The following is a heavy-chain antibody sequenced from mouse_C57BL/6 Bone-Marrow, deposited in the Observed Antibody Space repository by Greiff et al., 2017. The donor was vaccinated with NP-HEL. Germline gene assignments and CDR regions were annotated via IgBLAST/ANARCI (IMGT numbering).Heavy chain of an antibody. CDR2: ISDGGSYT. CDR3: AFYYGNLRYAMDY. V-gene: IGHV5-4*03. Sequence: DVMLVESGGGLVKPGGSLKLSCAASGFTFSSYAMSWVRQTPEKRLEWVATISDGGSYTYYPDNVKGRFTISRDNAKNNLYLQMSHLKSEDTAMYYCAFYYGNLRYAMDYWGQGTSVTVSS. CDR1: GFTFSSYA. D-gene: IGHD2-1*01. J-gene: IGHJ4*01.